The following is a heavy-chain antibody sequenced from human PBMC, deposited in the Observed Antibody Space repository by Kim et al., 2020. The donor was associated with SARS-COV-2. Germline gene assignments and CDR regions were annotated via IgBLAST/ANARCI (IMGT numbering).Heavy chain of an antibody. CDR1: GFTFSSYA. V-gene: IGHV3-30*04. CDR2: ISYDGSNK. Sequence: GGSLRLSCAASGFTFSSYAMHWVRQAPGKGLEWVAVISYDGSNKYYADSVKGRFTISRDNSKNTLYLQMNSLRAEDTAVYYCARDYDYVWGSYRYTGSFDYWGQGTLVTVSS. CDR3: ARDYDYVWGSYRYTGSFDY. D-gene: IGHD3-16*02. J-gene: IGHJ4*02.